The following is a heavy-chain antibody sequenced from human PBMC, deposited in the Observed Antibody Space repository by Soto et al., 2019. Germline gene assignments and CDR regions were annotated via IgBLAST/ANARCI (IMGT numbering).Heavy chain of an antibody. D-gene: IGHD2-8*01. CDR3: ARGENGVDDALDI. J-gene: IGHJ3*02. V-gene: IGHV1-2*04. CDR1: GYIFSAYY. CDR2: INPDSGAT. Sequence: QVQLVQSGAEVTKPGASVKVSCKTSGYIFSAYYLYWVRQAPGQGLEWVGWINPDSGATNYPQKFHGWGTMTRDTSMRTAYMEVNRLRSDDTAVYFWARGENGVDDALDIWGQGTIVTVS.